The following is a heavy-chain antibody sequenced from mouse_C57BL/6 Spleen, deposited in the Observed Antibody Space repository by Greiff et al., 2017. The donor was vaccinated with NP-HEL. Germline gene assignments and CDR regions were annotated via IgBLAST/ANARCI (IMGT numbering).Heavy chain of an antibody. J-gene: IGHJ2*01. CDR1: GYTFTSYG. D-gene: IGHD2-4*01. V-gene: IGHV1-81*01. CDR3: ASGGYDYDGRFDY. CDR2: LYPRSGNP. Sequence: QVQLQQSGAELARPGASVKLSCKASGYTFTSYGLSWVKQRTGQGLAWIGELYPRSGNPYYNEKFKGKATLTADKSSSTAYMELRSLTSEDSAVYFCASGGYDYDGRFDYWGQGTTLTVSS.